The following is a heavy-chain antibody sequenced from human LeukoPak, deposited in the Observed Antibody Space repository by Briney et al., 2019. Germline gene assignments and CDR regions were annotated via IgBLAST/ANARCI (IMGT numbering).Heavy chain of an antibody. CDR1: GGSISSGGYY. J-gene: IGHJ3*02. Sequence: PSETLSLTCTVSGGSISSGGYYWSWIRQPPGKGLEWIGYIYHSGSTYYNPSLKSRVTISVDRSKNQFSLKLSSVTAADTAVYYCARDHPVVGELFPRNAFDIWGQGTMVTVSS. D-gene: IGHD3-10*01. CDR2: IYHSGST. CDR3: ARDHPVVGELFPRNAFDI. V-gene: IGHV4-30-2*01.